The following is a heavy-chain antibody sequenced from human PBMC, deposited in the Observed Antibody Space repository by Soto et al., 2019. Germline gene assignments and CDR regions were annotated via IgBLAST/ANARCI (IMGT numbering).Heavy chain of an antibody. V-gene: IGHV3-13*01. CDR3: AGDSSGRMDV. J-gene: IGHJ6*02. CDR1: GFTYSSYD. CDR2: IGTAGDT. Sequence: EVQLVESGGGLVQPGGSLRLSCAASGFTYSSYDMHWVRQATGKGLEWVSAIGTAGDTYYPGSVKGRFTISRENAKNSLYLQINSLRAGDTAVYYCAGDSSGRMDVWGQGTTVTVSS. D-gene: IGHD3-22*01.